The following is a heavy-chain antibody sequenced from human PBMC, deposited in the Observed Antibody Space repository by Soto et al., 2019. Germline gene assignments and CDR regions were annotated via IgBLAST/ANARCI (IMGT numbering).Heavy chain of an antibody. J-gene: IGHJ4*02. CDR2: IDWDDDK. V-gene: IGHV2-70*02. CDR1: VVAVRIKKIC. CDR3: ARDGSGH. Sequence: SVVAVRIKKICVSWIRLPPGKALEWLALIDWDDDKYYSTSLKTRLTISKDTSKNQVNLQMNSLRPEDTAVYYCARDGSGHWGQGTLVTVSS.